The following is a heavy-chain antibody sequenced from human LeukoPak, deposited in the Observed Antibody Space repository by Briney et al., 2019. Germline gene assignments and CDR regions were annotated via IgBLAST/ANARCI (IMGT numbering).Heavy chain of an antibody. CDR2: INHSGST. D-gene: IGHD2-2*01. Sequence: SETLSLTCAVYGGSFSGYYWSWIRQSPGKGLEWIGEINHSGSTNYNPSLKSRVTISVDTSKNQFSLKLSSMTAADTAVYYCARERRIPAAISPHYYYGMDVWGQGTTVTVSS. J-gene: IGHJ6*02. CDR1: GGSFSGYY. CDR3: ARERRIPAAISPHYYYGMDV. V-gene: IGHV4-34*01.